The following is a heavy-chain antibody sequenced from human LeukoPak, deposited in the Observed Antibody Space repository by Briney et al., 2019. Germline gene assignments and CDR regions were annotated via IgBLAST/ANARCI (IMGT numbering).Heavy chain of an antibody. CDR2: ISWDGSSR. V-gene: IGHV3-43*01. CDR1: GFTFDDYT. J-gene: IGHJ2*01. Sequence: GGSLRLSCAASGFTFDDYTMHWVRQAPGKGLEWVSLISWDGSSRYYADSVKGRFTISRDNSKNSLYLQVNSLRTEDTALYYCARDNEAWYFDLWGRGTPVTVSS. CDR3: ARDNEAWYFDL.